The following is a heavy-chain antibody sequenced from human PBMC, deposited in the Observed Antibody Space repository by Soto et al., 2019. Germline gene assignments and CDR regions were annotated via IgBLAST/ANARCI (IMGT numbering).Heavy chain of an antibody. D-gene: IGHD3-9*01. CDR2: ISGTGGST. J-gene: IGHJ3*02. Sequence: EVQLLESGGGLVQPGGSLRLSCAASGFTFSSYAMSWVRQAPGKGLEWVSAISGTGGSTYYADSVKGRFTISRDNPKNALYLQMNSLRAEDTGVYYCAKRGGYFDWLLNDAFDIWGQGTMVTVSS. CDR1: GFTFSSYA. V-gene: IGHV3-23*01. CDR3: AKRGGYFDWLLNDAFDI.